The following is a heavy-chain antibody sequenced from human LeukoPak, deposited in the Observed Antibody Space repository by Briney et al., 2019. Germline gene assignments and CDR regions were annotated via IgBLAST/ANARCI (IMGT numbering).Heavy chain of an antibody. J-gene: IGHJ5*02. D-gene: IGHD2-15*01. CDR2: ISAYNGNT. CDR1: GYTFTSYG. V-gene: IGHV1-18*01. Sequence: ASVKVSCKASGYTFTSYGISSVRQAPGQGLEWMGWISAYNGNTNYAQKLQGRVTMTTDTSTSTAYMELRSLRSDDTAVYYCARDRCSGGSCYSGWFDPWGQGTLVTVSS. CDR3: ARDRCSGGSCYSGWFDP.